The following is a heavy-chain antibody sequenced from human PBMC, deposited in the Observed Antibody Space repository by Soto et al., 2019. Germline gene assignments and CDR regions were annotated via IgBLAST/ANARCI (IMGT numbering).Heavy chain of an antibody. CDR2: ATARLGTR. CDR1: WDPIGHYG. J-gene: IGHJ4*02. Sequence: ASVKVSCKASWDPIGHYGVSWVRQVPGKGLEWRGGATARLGTREYAHMGQGKMTITSDEATRTSYRELNSLKSDNTAVYYCAAVESSDTGDHWSQETLITVSA. CDR3: AAVESSDTGDH. D-gene: IGHD5-18*01. V-gene: IGHV1-69*13.